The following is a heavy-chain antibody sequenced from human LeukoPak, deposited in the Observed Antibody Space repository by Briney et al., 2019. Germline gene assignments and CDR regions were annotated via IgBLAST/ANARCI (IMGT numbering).Heavy chain of an antibody. V-gene: IGHV3-23*01. CDR2: ISGSGGST. CDR3: AKEVAPLYY. D-gene: IGHD2-15*01. CDR1: GFTFRSYA. J-gene: IGHJ4*02. Sequence: SGGSLRLSCAASGFTFRSYAMSWVREAPGKGVEWGSAISGSGGSTYYADSVKGRFTISRDNSKNTLYLQMNSLRAEDTAVYYCAKEVAPLYYWGQGTLVTVSS.